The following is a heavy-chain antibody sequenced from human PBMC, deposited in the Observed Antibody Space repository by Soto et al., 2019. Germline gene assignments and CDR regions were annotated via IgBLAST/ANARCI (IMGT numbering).Heavy chain of an antibody. Sequence: QVQLVQSGGEVKKPGSSVKVSCKASGGTFSTYTINWVRQAPGQGLEWMGRIIPILGIPNYAQKFQGRVTITADESTSTAYMELSSLRSEDTAVYYCARLRDSDGMDVWGQGTTVTVSS. CDR3: ARLRDSDGMDV. J-gene: IGHJ6*02. D-gene: IGHD1-26*01. CDR1: GGTFSTYT. V-gene: IGHV1-69*02. CDR2: IIPILGIP.